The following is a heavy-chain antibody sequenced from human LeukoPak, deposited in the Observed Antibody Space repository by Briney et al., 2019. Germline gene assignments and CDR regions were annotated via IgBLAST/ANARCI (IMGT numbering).Heavy chain of an antibody. Sequence: ASVKVSCKASGYTFTSYDINWVRQATGQGLEWMGWMNPNSGNTGYAQKFQGRVTMTRNTSISTAYMELSSLRSEDTAVYYCARGHAHFDYYYYGMDVWGQGTTVTVS. V-gene: IGHV1-8*01. CDR3: ARGHAHFDYYYYGMDV. J-gene: IGHJ6*02. CDR1: GYTFTSYD. CDR2: MNPNSGNT. D-gene: IGHD2/OR15-2a*01.